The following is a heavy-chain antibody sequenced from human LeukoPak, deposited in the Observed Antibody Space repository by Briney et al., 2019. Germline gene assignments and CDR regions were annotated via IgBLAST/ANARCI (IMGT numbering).Heavy chain of an antibody. CDR2: IIPIFGTA. V-gene: IGHV1-69*05. CDR1: GYTFTSYD. D-gene: IGHD4-11*01. CDR3: ARDAEGPTVRVRYYYYMDV. Sequence: ASVKVSCKASGYTFTSYDINWVRQATGQGLEWMGGIIPIFGTANYAQKLQGRVTITTDESKSTAYMEQSSLRSEDTAVYYCARDAEGPTVRVRYYYYMDVWGKGTTVTVSS. J-gene: IGHJ6*03.